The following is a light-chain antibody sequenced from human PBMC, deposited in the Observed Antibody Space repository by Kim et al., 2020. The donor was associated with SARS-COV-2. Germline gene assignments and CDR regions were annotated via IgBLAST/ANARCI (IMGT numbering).Light chain of an antibody. CDR1: SSNIGAGYD. CDR2: GNS. V-gene: IGLV1-40*01. CDR3: QSYDSSLSGSV. J-gene: IGLJ2*01. Sequence: QRVPIACTGSSSNIGAGYDVHWYHQRPGTAPKLLIYGNSNRPSGVPDRFSGSKSGTSASLAITGLQAEDEADYYCQSYDSSLSGSVFGGGTQLTVL.